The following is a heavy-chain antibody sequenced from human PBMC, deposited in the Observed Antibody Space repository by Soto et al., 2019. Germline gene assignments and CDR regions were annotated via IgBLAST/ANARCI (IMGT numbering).Heavy chain of an antibody. D-gene: IGHD3-10*01. CDR2: INHSGST. V-gene: IGHV4-34*01. CDR1: GGSFSGYY. J-gene: IGHJ5*02. CDR3: ASRQRITMVRGVSARFDP. Sequence: QVQLQQWGAGLLKPSETLSLTCAVYGGSFSGYYWSWIRQPPGKGLEWIGEINHSGSTNYNPSLKSRVTISVNTSTNQFSLKLSSVTAADTAVYYCASRQRITMVRGVSARFDPWGQGTLVTVSS.